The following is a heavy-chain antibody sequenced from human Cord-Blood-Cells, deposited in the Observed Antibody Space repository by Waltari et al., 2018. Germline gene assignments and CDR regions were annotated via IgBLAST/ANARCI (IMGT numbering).Heavy chain of an antibody. CDR2: MNPKSCST. CDR1: GYTFTSYD. J-gene: IGHJ3*02. D-gene: IGHD7-27*01. CDR3: ARGWGWDRNAFDI. Sequence: QVQLVQSGAEVKKPGASVKVSCKASGYTFTSYDINWVRQATGQGLEWMGWMNPKSCSTGDAQKCQGRGTMTRNTSRSTAYMELSSLRSEDTAVYYCARGWGWDRNAFDIWGQGTMVTVSS. V-gene: IGHV1-8*01.